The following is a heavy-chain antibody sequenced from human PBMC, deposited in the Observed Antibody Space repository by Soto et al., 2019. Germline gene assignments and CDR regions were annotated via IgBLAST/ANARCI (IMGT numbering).Heavy chain of an antibody. CDR3: VRDPSMASAGIYWYFDL. Sequence: QVQLVESGGGVVQPGGSLRLSCAASGFTFSRHGMHWVRQAPGKGLEWVAIIWYDGSHKYYEDSVKGRFAISRDNFKNMVYLEMNSLSDEDTAMYYCVRDPSMASAGIYWYFDLWGRGTLVTVSS. CDR1: GFTFSRHG. V-gene: IGHV3-33*01. D-gene: IGHD6-13*01. J-gene: IGHJ2*01. CDR2: IWYDGSHK.